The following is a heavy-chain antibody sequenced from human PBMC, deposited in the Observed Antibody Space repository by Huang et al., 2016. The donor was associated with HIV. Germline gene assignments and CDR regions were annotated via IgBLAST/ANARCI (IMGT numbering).Heavy chain of an antibody. V-gene: IGHV3-9*01. CDR3: VIMDDYFDY. CDR1: GFAFSQYA. J-gene: IGHJ4*02. CDR2: IGGNSGDS. D-gene: IGHD2-8*01. Sequence: VQLVESGGGLVQPGWSLRLSCAASGFAFSQYAVHWVRQATGKGLEWVSGIGGNSGDSAYAASGRGRFVISRDNAKKSLYLKRNGLRLEDTALYFCVIMDDYFDYWGQGVLVGVSS.